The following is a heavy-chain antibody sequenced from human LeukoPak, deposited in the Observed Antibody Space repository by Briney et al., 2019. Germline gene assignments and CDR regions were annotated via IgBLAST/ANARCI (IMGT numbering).Heavy chain of an antibody. CDR2: ITSSSSTI. Sequence: GGSLRLSCAASGFTLSTYSVNWVRQAPGKGLEWVSYITSSSSTIYYADSVKGRFTISRDNAKNSLFLQMNSLRDEDTAVYYCARRSMTRQQLPVAGVDFWGQGTLVTVSS. CDR3: ARRSMTRQQLPVAGVDF. CDR1: GFTLSTYS. D-gene: IGHD6-19*01. J-gene: IGHJ4*02. V-gene: IGHV3-48*02.